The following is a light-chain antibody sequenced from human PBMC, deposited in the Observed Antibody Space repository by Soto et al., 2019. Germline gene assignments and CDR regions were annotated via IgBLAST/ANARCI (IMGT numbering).Light chain of an antibody. J-gene: IGKJ2*01. Sequence: EIVLTQSPGTLSLSPGERATLSCRASQSVSSTYLAWYQQKPGQAPRLLIHGASTSATGIPDRFSGSGSGTDFTLTISRLEPEDFAVYYCQQYGSSLMYTFGQGTKLDIK. CDR1: QSVSSTY. CDR3: QQYGSSLMYT. V-gene: IGKV3-20*01. CDR2: GAS.